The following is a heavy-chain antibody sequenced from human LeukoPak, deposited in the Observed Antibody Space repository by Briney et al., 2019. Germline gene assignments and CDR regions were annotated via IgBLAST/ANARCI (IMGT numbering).Heavy chain of an antibody. V-gene: IGHV4-59*08. D-gene: IGHD4-17*01. Sequence: SETLSLTCTVSGGSISSYYWSWIRQPPGKGLEWIGYIYYSGSTNYNPSLKSRVTISVDTSKNQFSLKLSSVTAADTAVYYCARRDGDYFFDYWGQGTLVTVSS. CDR1: GGSISSYY. CDR2: IYYSGST. J-gene: IGHJ4*02. CDR3: ARRDGDYFFDY.